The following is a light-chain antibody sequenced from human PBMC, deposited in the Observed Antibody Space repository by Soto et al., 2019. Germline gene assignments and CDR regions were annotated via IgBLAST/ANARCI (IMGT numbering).Light chain of an antibody. J-gene: IGLJ2*01. Sequence: QSALTQLRSVSGSPGQSVTISCTGTSSDVGGYNYVSWYQQHPGKAPKLMIYDVSKRPSRVPDRFSGSKSGNTASLTISRLRADDAAEYYCCSYAVSYPVVFGGGTKRTV. CDR2: DVS. V-gene: IGLV2-11*01. CDR1: SSDVGGYNY. CDR3: CSYAVSYPVV.